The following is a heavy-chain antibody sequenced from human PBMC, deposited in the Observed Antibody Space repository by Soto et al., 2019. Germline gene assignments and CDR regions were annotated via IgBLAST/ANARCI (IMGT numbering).Heavy chain of an antibody. CDR1: GGTFSSYA. Sequence: SVKVSCKASGGTFSSYAISWVRQAPGQGLEWMGGIIPIFGTANYAQKFQGRVTITADESTSTAYMELSSLRSEDTAVYYCASFFGVVPYYYYGMDVWGRGTTVTVSS. CDR3: ASFFGVVPYYYYGMDV. D-gene: IGHD3-3*01. J-gene: IGHJ6*02. V-gene: IGHV1-69*13. CDR2: IIPIFGTA.